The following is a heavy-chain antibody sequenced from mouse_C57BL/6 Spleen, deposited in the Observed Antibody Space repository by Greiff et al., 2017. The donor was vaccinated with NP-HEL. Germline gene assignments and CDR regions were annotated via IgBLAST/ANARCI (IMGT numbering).Heavy chain of an antibody. CDR2: IDPETGGT. J-gene: IGHJ4*01. V-gene: IGHV1-15*01. CDR3: TRDGKYAMDY. D-gene: IGHD2-1*01. Sequence: QVQLKQSGAELVRPGASVTLSCKASGYTFTDYEMHWVKQTPVHGLAWIGAIDPETGGTAYNQKFKGKAILTADKSSSTAYMDLRSLTSEDSAVYYCTRDGKYAMDYWGQGTSVTVSS. CDR1: GYTFTDYE.